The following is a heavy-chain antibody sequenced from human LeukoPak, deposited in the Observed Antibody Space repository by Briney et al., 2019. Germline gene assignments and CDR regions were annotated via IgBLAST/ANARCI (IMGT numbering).Heavy chain of an antibody. CDR3: ARGGSSSGWLISYYFDY. V-gene: IGHV1-2*02. J-gene: IGHJ4*02. CDR1: GYTFTSYD. Sequence: ASVKVSCKASGYTFTSYDINWVRQATGQGLEWMGWINPNSGGTNYAQKFRGRVTMTRDTSISTAYMELSRLRSDDTAVYYCARGGSSSGWLISYYFDYWGQGTLVTVSS. CDR2: INPNSGGT. D-gene: IGHD6-19*01.